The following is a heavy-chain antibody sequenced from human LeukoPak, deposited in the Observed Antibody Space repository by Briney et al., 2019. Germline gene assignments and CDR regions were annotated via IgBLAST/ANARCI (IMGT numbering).Heavy chain of an antibody. CDR2: IKQDGSET. Sequence: GGSLRLSCAASGFTFSSYWMSWVRQAPGKGLEWVANIKQDGSETSHVDSVKGRFTISRDNPKNSLYLQMNSLRAEDTDVYYCARDRGGVQLGYWGQGTLVTVSS. CDR1: GFTFSSYW. D-gene: IGHD1-1*01. V-gene: IGHV3-7*01. CDR3: ARDRGGVQLGY. J-gene: IGHJ4*02.